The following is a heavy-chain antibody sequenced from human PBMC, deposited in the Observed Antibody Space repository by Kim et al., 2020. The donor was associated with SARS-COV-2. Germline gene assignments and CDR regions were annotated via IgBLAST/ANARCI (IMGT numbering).Heavy chain of an antibody. Sequence: GGSLRLSCAASGFAFSSFGMHWVRQASGKGLEYVSAISPDGGSTYHANSVKGRFTISRDNSKNTLYLQMGSLRAEDMAVYYCARGNSGVNDYWGQGALVTVSS. D-gene: IGHD3-10*01. CDR1: GFAFSSFG. CDR3: ARGNSGVNDY. J-gene: IGHJ4*02. V-gene: IGHV3-64*01. CDR2: ISPDGGST.